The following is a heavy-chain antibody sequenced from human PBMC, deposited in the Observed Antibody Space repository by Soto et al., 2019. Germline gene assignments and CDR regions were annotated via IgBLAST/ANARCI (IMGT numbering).Heavy chain of an antibody. CDR2: IYYSGST. Sequence: SETLSLTCTVSGSSISSGGYYWSWIRQHPGKGLEWIGYIYYSGSTYYNPSLKSRVTISVDTSKNQFSLKLSSVTAADTAVYYCARGFWTGTILAPFDYWGQGTLVTVSS. D-gene: IGHD1-7*01. CDR1: GSSISSGGYY. CDR3: ARGFWTGTILAPFDY. J-gene: IGHJ4*02. V-gene: IGHV4-31*03.